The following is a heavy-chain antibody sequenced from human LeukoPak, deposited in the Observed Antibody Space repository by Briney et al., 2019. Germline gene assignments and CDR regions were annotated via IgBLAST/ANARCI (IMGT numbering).Heavy chain of an antibody. D-gene: IGHD6-13*01. Sequence: GASVKVSCEASGGTFSSYAISWVRQAPGQGLEWMGRIIPILGVADYAQKFQGRVTITADKSTSTAYMELSSLRSEDTAVYYCARAAAAGIFSGDFWGQGTLVTVSS. J-gene: IGHJ4*02. V-gene: IGHV1-69*04. CDR2: IIPILGVA. CDR3: ARAAAAGIFSGDF. CDR1: GGTFSSYA.